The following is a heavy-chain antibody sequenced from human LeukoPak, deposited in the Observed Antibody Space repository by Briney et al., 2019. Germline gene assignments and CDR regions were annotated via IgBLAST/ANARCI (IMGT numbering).Heavy chain of an antibody. D-gene: IGHD3-3*01. J-gene: IGHJ4*02. CDR3: ARGALYDFWSGSSFDY. CDR2: IYYSGST. V-gene: IGHV4-59*01. Sequence: SETLSLTCTVSGGSISTYYWSWIRQPPGKGLEWIGYIYYSGSTNYNPSLKSRVTISVDTSKNQFSLKLRSVTAADTAVYYCARGALYDFWSGSSFDYWGQGTLVTVSS. CDR1: GGSISTYY.